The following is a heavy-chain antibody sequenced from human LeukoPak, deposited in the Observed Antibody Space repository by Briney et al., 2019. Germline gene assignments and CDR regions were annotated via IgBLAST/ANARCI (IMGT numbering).Heavy chain of an antibody. CDR3: ARLEWELPLDY. J-gene: IGHJ4*02. CDR2: IIPILGIA. Sequence: GTSVKLSCKASGGTFSSYTISWVRQAPGQGLEWMGRIIPILGIANYAQKFQGRVTITADKSTSTAYMELSSLRSEDTAVYYCARLEWELPLDYWGQGTLVTVSS. CDR1: GGTFSSYT. V-gene: IGHV1-69*02. D-gene: IGHD1-26*01.